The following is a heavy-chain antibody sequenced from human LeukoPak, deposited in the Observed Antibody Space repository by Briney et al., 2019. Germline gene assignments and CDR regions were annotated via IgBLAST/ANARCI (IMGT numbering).Heavy chain of an antibody. CDR2: ISWNSGSI. CDR3: AKSVRGSGSYFHDY. J-gene: IGHJ4*02. V-gene: IGHV3-9*01. CDR1: GFTFDDYA. D-gene: IGHD3-10*01. Sequence: GGSLRLSCAASGFTFDDYAMHWVRQAPGKGLEWVSGISWNSGSIGYADSVKGRFTISRDNAKNSLYLQMNSLRAEDTALYYCAKSVRGSGSYFHDYWGQGTLVTVSS.